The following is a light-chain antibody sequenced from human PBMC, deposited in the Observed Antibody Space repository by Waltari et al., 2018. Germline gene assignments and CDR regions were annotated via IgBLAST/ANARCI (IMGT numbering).Light chain of an antibody. J-gene: IGKJ1*01. CDR3: QHYNNWPPPWT. V-gene: IGKV3-15*01. CDR2: RAS. CDR1: QSVNTN. Sequence: EIVMTQSPATLSVSPGEGVTLSCRASQSVNTNLAWYQQKPGQPPRPLIYRASTRATGIAARFSGIVSVTDFTLTIRSLQSEDYAVYYCQHYNNWPPPWTFGQGTKVEIK.